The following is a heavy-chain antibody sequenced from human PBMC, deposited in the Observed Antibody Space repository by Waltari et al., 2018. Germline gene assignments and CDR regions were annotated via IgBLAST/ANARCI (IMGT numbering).Heavy chain of an antibody. J-gene: IGHJ6*02. D-gene: IGHD3-3*01. V-gene: IGHV1-69*13. Sequence: QVQLVQSGAEVKKPGSSVKVSCKPSGGTLSRYSISWVRQAPGQGLDWMGGVIPIFGTPNYAQKFEGRVTITADESTNTAYMELSSLTPADTAVYYCARDVHVSGFYYYGMDVWGQGTTVTVS. CDR1: GGTLSRYS. CDR2: VIPIFGTP. CDR3: ARDVHVSGFYYYGMDV.